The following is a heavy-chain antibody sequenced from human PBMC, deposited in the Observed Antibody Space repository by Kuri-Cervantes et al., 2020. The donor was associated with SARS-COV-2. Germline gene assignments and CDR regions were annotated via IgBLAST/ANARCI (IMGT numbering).Heavy chain of an antibody. J-gene: IGHJ4*02. Sequence: GSLRLSCTVSGGSISSSSYYWGWIRQPPGKGLEWIGSIYYSGSTYYNPSLKSRVTISVDTSKNQFSLKLSSVTAADTAVYYCARDEDSSGSDYWGQGTLVTVSS. D-gene: IGHD6-19*01. CDR2: IYYSGST. CDR3: ARDEDSSGSDY. CDR1: GGSISSSSYY. V-gene: IGHV4-39*02.